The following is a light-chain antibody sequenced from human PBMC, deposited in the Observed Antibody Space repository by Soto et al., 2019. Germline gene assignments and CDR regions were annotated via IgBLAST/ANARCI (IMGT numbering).Light chain of an antibody. J-gene: IGLJ1*01. CDR2: GNS. Sequence: QSVLTQPPSVSGAPGQRVTISCTGSSSNIGAGYDVHWYQQLPGTAPKLLIYGNSNRPSGVPDRFSGSKSGTSASLAITGLHAEDEADYYCQSYDSSLSGFYVFGTG. V-gene: IGLV1-40*01. CDR3: QSYDSSLSGFYV. CDR1: SSNIGAGYD.